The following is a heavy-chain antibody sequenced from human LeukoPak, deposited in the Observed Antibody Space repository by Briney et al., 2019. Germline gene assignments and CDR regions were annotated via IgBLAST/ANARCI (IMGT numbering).Heavy chain of an antibody. CDR3: ARGDAYGGRTPVD. J-gene: IGHJ4*02. Sequence: SETLSLTCTVSSDSTNNYYWNWIRQPPGKGLEWIGYISYSGSTNYNPSLKSRVTISVDTSKSQFSLKLSSVTAADTAVYYCARGDAYGGRTPVDWGQGTLVTVSS. CDR1: SDSTNNYY. V-gene: IGHV4-59*08. CDR2: ISYSGST. D-gene: IGHD4-23*01.